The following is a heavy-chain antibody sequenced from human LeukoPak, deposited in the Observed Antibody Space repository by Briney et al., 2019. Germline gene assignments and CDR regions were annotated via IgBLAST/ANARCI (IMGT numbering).Heavy chain of an antibody. CDR3: AKDCYGDYVIDY. Sequence: ASVKVSCKASGGTFSSYAISWVRQAPGQGLEWMGRIIPILGIANYAQKFQGRATITADKSTSTAYMELSSLRSEDTAVYYCAKDCYGDYVIDYWGQGTLVTVSS. V-gene: IGHV1-69*04. D-gene: IGHD4-17*01. CDR2: IIPILGIA. J-gene: IGHJ4*02. CDR1: GGTFSSYA.